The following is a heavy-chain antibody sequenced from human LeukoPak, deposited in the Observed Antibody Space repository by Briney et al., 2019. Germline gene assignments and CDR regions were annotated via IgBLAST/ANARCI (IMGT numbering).Heavy chain of an antibody. D-gene: IGHD6-19*01. J-gene: IGHJ4*02. CDR2: IYYGGST. V-gene: IGHV4-39*01. Sequence: RSETLSLTCTVSGGSISSSSYYWGWIRQTQGKGLECIGTIYYGGSTYYNPSLKSRVTISVDTSKNQFSLKLSSVTAADTAVYYCARRRISGWYTFDYWGQGTLVTVSS. CDR1: GGSISSSSYY. CDR3: ARRRISGWYTFDY.